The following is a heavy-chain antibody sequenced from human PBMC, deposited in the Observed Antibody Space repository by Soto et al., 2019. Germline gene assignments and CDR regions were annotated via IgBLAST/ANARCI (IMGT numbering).Heavy chain of an antibody. D-gene: IGHD3-3*01. CDR2: IIPIFGTA. Sequence: QVQLVQSGAEVKKPGSSVKVSCKASGGTFSSYAISWVRQAPGQGLEWMGGIIPIFGTANYAQKFQGRVTITADESTSRAYMELSSLRSEDTAVYYCAGTYYDVWSGHLNYYYYGMDVWGQGTTVTVSS. V-gene: IGHV1-69*01. J-gene: IGHJ6*02. CDR1: GGTFSSYA. CDR3: AGTYYDVWSGHLNYYYYGMDV.